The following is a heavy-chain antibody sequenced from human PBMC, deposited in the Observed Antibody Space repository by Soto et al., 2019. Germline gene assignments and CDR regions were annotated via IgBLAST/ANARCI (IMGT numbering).Heavy chain of an antibody. CDR2: ISSSISTM. Sequence: EVQLVESGGGLVQPGGSLRLSCAASGFTVSSYSMNWFRQAPGKGLEWISYISSSISTMHYADSVKGRFTSSRDNAKNSLYLQRNSLGDEDTAVYYCAREVKDTAVADFDYWGQGTLVTVSS. D-gene: IGHD5-18*01. V-gene: IGHV3-48*02. CDR3: AREVKDTAVADFDY. CDR1: GFTVSSYS. J-gene: IGHJ4*02.